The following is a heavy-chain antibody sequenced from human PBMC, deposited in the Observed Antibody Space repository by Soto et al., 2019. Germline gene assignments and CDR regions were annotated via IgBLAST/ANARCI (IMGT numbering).Heavy chain of an antibody. CDR1: GFTFSSYS. V-gene: IGHV3-21*01. J-gene: IGHJ4*02. CDR3: ARDYPKGYCSSTSCHFY. CDR2: ISSSSSYI. Sequence: EVQLVESGGGLVKPGGSLRLSCAASGFTFSSYSMNWVRQAPGKGLEWVSSISSSSSYIYYADSVKGRFTISRDNAKNSLYLQMNSLRAEDTAVYYCARDYPKGYCSSTSCHFYWGQGTLVTVSS. D-gene: IGHD2-2*01.